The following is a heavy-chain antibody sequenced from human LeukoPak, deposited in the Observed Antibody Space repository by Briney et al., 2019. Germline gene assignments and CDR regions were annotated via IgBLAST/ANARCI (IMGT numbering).Heavy chain of an antibody. CDR3: TRVTYYYDNSGYFHFDS. CDR1: GFTFGDYA. CDR2: IRRKAHGGTT. D-gene: IGHD3-22*01. V-gene: IGHV3-49*04. J-gene: IGHJ4*02. Sequence: GGSLRLSCTTSGFTFGDYAMSWVRQAPGKGLEWVSFIRRKAHGGTTEYAASVKGRFSSSRDESKSIADLQMNSLKTEDTAVYFFTRVTYYYDNSGYFHFDSWGQGSLVTVSS.